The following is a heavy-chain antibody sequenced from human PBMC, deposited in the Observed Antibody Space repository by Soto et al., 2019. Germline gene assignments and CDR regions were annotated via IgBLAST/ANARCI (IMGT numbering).Heavy chain of an antibody. CDR3: AAGRGEDGYNFWAFDI. CDR1: GGTFSSYT. V-gene: IGHV1-69*02. J-gene: IGHJ3*02. Sequence: SVKVSCKASGGTFSSYTISWVRQAPGQGLEWMGRIIPILGIANYAQKFQGRVTITADKSTSTAYMELSSLRSEDTAVYYCAAGRGEDGYNFWAFDIWGQGTMVTVSS. D-gene: IGHD5-12*01. CDR2: IIPILGIA.